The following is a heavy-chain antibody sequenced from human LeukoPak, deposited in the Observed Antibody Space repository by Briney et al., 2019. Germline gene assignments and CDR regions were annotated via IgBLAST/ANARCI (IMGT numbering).Heavy chain of an antibody. CDR2: IHHSGSP. J-gene: IGHJ4*02. CDR1: GGSITSSSYH. D-gene: IGHD3-22*01. V-gene: IGHV4-39*01. Sequence: SETLSLTCTVSGGSITSSSYHWGWIRQPPGKGLEWIGSIHHSGSPNYNPSLKSRVIISVDTSRYQFSLKLTSVTAADTAVYYCARLGAYYYDRSGFYSSTTAIFAYWGQGTLVTVSS. CDR3: ARLGAYYYDRSGFYSSTTAIFAY.